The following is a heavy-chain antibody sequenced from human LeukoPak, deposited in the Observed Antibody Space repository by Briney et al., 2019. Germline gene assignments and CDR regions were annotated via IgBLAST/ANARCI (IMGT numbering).Heavy chain of an antibody. CDR2: TYYRSKWYN. Sequence: SQTLSLTCAISGDSVSSNSAAWNWIRQSPSRGLEWLGRTYYRSKWYNDYAVSVKSRITINPDTSNNQFSLQLNSVTPEDTAVYYCAREVVSRISSWYYFDYWGQGTLVTVSP. CDR1: GDSVSSNSAA. J-gene: IGHJ4*02. V-gene: IGHV6-1*01. CDR3: AREVVSRISSWYYFDY. D-gene: IGHD6-13*01.